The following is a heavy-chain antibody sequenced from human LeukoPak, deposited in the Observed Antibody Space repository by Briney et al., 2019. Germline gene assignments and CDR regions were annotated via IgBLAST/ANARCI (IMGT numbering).Heavy chain of an antibody. J-gene: IGHJ4*02. Sequence: GGSLRLSCAASGFTFSSYSMNWVRQAPGKGLEWVSSISSSSSYIYYADSVKGRFTISRDNAKNSLYLQMNSLRAEDTAVYYCASGMGSCSGGSCRNYWGQGTLVTVSS. CDR2: ISSSSSYI. D-gene: IGHD2-15*01. CDR3: ASGMGSCSGGSCRNY. CDR1: GFTFSSYS. V-gene: IGHV3-21*01.